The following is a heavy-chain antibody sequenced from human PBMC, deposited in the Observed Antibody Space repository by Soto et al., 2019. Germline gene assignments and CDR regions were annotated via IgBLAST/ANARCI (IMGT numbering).Heavy chain of an antibody. CDR2: IITIFGTA. CDR3: ARSSRDY. J-gene: IGHJ4*02. CDR1: GGTFSSYA. D-gene: IGHD6-6*01. V-gene: IGHV1-69*05. Sequence: SVKVSCKASGGTFSSYAISWVRQAPGQGLEWMGGIITIFGTANYAQKFQGRASMTRNTSITTAYMELSSLTSDDTAVYYCARSSRDYWGQGTLVTVSS.